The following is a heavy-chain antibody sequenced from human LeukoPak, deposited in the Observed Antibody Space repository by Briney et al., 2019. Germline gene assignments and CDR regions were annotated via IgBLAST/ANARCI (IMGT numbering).Heavy chain of an antibody. D-gene: IGHD6-13*01. V-gene: IGHV4-39*07. CDR3: ARDRLSAAAGLSWFDF. Sequence: SETLSLTCSVSGGSISSYYWVWIRQSPGKGLEWIGSIYYSGNTYYNPSLKSRVSISVDTSKRQFSLKVNSVTAADTAVYYCARDRLSAAAGLSWFDFWGQGTLVTVFS. J-gene: IGHJ5*01. CDR1: GGSISSYY. CDR2: IYYSGNT.